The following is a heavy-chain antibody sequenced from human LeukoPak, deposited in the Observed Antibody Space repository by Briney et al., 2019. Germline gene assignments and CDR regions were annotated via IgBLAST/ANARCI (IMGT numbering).Heavy chain of an antibody. CDR2: ISWNGVTI. CDR3: AKDSDLDIVATRSWLDP. Sequence: GGSLRLSCAASGFTFDDYAMHWVRQAPGRSPEWVSGISWNGVTIGYADSVKGRFAISRDNAKNSLYLQMNSLRPEDTALYYCAKDSDLDIVATRSWLDPWGQGTLVTVSS. D-gene: IGHD5-12*01. J-gene: IGHJ5*02. V-gene: IGHV3-9*01. CDR1: GFTFDDYA.